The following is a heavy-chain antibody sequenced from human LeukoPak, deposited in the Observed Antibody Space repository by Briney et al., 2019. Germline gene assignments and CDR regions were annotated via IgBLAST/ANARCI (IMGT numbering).Heavy chain of an antibody. CDR2: IYYSGST. D-gene: IGHD2-15*01. Sequence: SETLSLTFTVSGGSISSGGYYWSWIRQHPGTGLEWIGYIYYSGSTYYNPSLKSRLTISLDTSKNQFSLNLSSVTAADTSVYYCARAGSGAPRLGFDPWGQGTQVTVSS. J-gene: IGHJ5*02. CDR3: ARAGSGAPRLGFDP. CDR1: GGSISSGGYY. V-gene: IGHV4-31*03.